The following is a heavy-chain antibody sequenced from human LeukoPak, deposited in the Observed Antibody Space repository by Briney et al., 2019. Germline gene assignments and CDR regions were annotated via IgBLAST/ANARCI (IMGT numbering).Heavy chain of an antibody. CDR1: GFTFSSYW. V-gene: IGHV3-74*01. J-gene: IGHJ4*02. CDR2: INSDGSST. CDR3: GREGMRYSYGV. Sequence: PGGSLRLSCAASGFTFSSYWMHWVRQAPGKGLVWVSRINSDGSSTSYADSVKGRFTISRDNAKNTLYLQMNSLRAEDTAVYYCGREGMRYSYGVWGQGTLVTVSS. D-gene: IGHD5-18*01.